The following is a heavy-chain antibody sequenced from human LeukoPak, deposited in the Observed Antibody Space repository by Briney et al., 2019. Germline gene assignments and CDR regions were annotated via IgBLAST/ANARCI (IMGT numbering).Heavy chain of an antibody. CDR1: GDSISSGVFY. V-gene: IGHV4-61*02. D-gene: IGHD5/OR15-5a*01. Sequence: SETLSLTCSLSGDSISSGVFYWSWIRQPAGKGLEWIRRIYTTGNTNYNPSLKSRVTMSIDTSENQFSLKLTSVTAADTAVYYCAGGSFYRNSYYYYINVWGTGTTVTVSS. CDR2: IYTTGNT. CDR3: AGGSFYRNSYYYYINV. J-gene: IGHJ6*03.